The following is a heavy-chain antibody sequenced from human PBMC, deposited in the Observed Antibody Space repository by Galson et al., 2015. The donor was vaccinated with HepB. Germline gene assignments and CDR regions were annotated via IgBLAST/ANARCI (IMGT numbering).Heavy chain of an antibody. V-gene: IGHV3-66*02. CDR1: GFTVSGMY. Sequence: SLRLSCAASGFTVSGMYLSWVRQAPGKGLEWVSVIYVDGNTYYADSVKGRFTISGDNSKNTLFLQMNSLRAEDTAMYYCAKDQGDGYVNYYYYYGMDVWGQGTTSPSP. CDR2: IYVDGNT. J-gene: IGHJ6*02. D-gene: IGHD5-18*01. CDR3: AKDQGDGYVNYYYYYGMDV.